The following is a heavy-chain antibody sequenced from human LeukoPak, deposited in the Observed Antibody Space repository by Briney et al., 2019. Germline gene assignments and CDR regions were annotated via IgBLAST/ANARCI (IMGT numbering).Heavy chain of an antibody. D-gene: IGHD5-18*01. J-gene: IGHJ6*03. Sequence: GGSLRLSCAASGFTFSSYWMHWVRHAPGKGLEWVSSISSSSSYIYYADSVKGRFTISRDNAKNSLYLQMNSLRAEDTAVYYCARDLDPTAMVYYYYYMDVWGKGTTVTVSS. CDR2: ISSSSSYI. V-gene: IGHV3-21*01. CDR1: GFTFSSYW. CDR3: ARDLDPTAMVYYYYYMDV.